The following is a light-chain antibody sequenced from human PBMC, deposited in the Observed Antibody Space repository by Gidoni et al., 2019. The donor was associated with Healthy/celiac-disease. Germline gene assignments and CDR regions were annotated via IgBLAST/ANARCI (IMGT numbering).Light chain of an antibody. CDR1: QSVRSK. Sequence: IVMTPSPSTLSVSPWERATLSCRSSQSVRSKLAWYQQKPGQAPRLLIFGSSTRATGIPARFSGSGSGTEFTLTISSLQSEDFAVYYCQQYNNWPPLTFGGGTKVEIK. CDR2: GSS. V-gene: IGKV3-15*01. CDR3: QQYNNWPPLT. J-gene: IGKJ4*01.